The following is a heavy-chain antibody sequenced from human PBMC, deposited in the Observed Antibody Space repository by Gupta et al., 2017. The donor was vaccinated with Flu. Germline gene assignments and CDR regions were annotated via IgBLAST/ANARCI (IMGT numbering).Heavy chain of an antibody. D-gene: IGHD3-16*01. CDR3: AKEPARVWGSLNDAFDI. J-gene: IGHJ3*02. CDR2: ISGSGGST. Sequence: EVQLLASGGGLVQPGGSLRLSCAASGFTFSSYAMRWVRQAPGKGLEWVSAISGSGGSTYYADSVKGRFTISRDNSKNTLYLQMNSLRAEDTAVYYCAKEPARVWGSLNDAFDIWGQGTMVTVSS. V-gene: IGHV3-23*01. CDR1: GFTFSSYA.